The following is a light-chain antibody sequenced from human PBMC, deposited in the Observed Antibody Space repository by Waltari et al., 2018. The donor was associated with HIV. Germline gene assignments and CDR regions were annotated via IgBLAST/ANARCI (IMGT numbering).Light chain of an antibody. CDR1: QSISSY. CDR3: QQSYSTPDT. J-gene: IGKJ2*01. CDR2: AAS. V-gene: IGKV1-39*01. Sequence: DIQMTQSPSSLSASVGDRVTITCRASQSISSYFNWYQQKPGKAPKLLIYAASSLQSGVPSRFSVSGSGTDFTLTISSLQPEDFATYYCQQSYSTPDTFGQGTKLEIK.